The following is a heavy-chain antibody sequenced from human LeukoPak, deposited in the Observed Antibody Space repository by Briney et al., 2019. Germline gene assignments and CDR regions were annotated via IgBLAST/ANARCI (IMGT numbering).Heavy chain of an antibody. CDR3: ARIPGSCSSTSCYPHFFDY. J-gene: IGHJ4*02. CDR2: IYANGGT. D-gene: IGHD2-2*03. V-gene: IGHV4-4*07. CDR1: GGSISNYY. Sequence: PSETLSLTCTVSGGSISNYYWTWIRQPAGKGLEWIGRIYANGGTNYNPSLKSRVTMSVDTSKNQFSLNLNSVTAADTAVYYCARIPGSCSSTSCYPHFFDYWGQGILVTVSS.